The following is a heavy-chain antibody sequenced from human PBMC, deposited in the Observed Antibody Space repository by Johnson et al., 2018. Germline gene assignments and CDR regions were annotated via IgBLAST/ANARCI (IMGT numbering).Heavy chain of an antibody. CDR1: GFTFSSYG. V-gene: IGHV3-30*18. D-gene: IGHD4-23*01. CDR2: VPYDGSNK. J-gene: IGHJ6*03. CDR3: AKEGSTLVKGGHYYDMDV. Sequence: QVQLVQSGGGVVQPGRALRLSCAASGFTFSSYGMHWVRQAPGKGLGWVAVVPYDGSNKYYADSVKGRLTISRANSKNTLYLQRNSLRAEDTGCYYCAKEGSTLVKGGHYYDMDVWGKGTTVTVSS.